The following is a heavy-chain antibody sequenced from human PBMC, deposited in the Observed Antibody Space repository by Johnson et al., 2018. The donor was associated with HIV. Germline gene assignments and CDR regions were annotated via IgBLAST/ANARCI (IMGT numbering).Heavy chain of an antibody. CDR1: GFTFSDYY. CDR3: ATVWRNEGRHAIDV. Sequence: QVQLVESGGGLVKPGGSLRLSCAASGFTFSDYYMSWIRQAPGKGLEWVSYISSRGSSIYYADSVKGRFTISRDNAKNSLYLQMNSLRAEDTAVYFCATVWRNEGRHAIDVWGQGTMVTVSS. CDR2: ISSRGSSI. V-gene: IGHV3-11*04. D-gene: IGHD1-1*01. J-gene: IGHJ3*01.